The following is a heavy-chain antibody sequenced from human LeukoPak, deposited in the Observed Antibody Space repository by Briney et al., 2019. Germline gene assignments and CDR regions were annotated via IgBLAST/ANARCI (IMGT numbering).Heavy chain of an antibody. J-gene: IGHJ4*02. CDR2: IYPGDSDT. D-gene: IGHD3-9*01. CDR3: ARPRILTGYYLFDY. CDR1: GYSFTSYR. Sequence: GESLKISCKGSGYSFTSYRIGWVRQMPGKGLEWMGIIYPGDSDTRYSPSFQGQVTISADKSISTAYLQWSSLKASDTATYYYARPRILTGYYLFDYWGQGTLVTVSS. V-gene: IGHV5-51*01.